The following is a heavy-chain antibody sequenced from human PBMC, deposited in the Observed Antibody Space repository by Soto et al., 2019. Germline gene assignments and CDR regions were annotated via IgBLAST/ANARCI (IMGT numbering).Heavy chain of an antibody. Sequence: SESLSLGYTVSDGSISSRNYYWGWINQCPGKGLEWRGSFFYRGATYYNPSLKSRATIFVDMSNNQVSLKLSSVTAADSAVYSCASHLFAGGVTYNWFDSWGQGTLVTVSS. CDR2: FFYRGAT. D-gene: IGHD3-10*02. V-gene: IGHV4-39*01. CDR3: ASHLFAGGVTYNWFDS. CDR1: DGSISSRNYY. J-gene: IGHJ5*01.